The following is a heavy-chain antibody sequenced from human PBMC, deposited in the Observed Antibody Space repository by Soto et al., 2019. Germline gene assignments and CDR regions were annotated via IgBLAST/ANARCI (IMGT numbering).Heavy chain of an antibody. J-gene: IGHJ6*02. D-gene: IGHD5-18*01. V-gene: IGHV3-53*01. Sequence: GGSLRLSCAASGFTVSSNYMSWVRQAPGKGLEWVSVIYSGGSTYYADSVKGRFTISRDNSKNTLYLQMNSLRAEDMAVYYCARAVSRGYSYDAAYYCYYGMDVWGQGTTVTVSS. CDR2: IYSGGST. CDR3: ARAVSRGYSYDAAYYCYYGMDV. CDR1: GFTVSSNY.